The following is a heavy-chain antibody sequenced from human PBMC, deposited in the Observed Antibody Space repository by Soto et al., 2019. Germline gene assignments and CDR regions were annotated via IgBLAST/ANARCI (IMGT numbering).Heavy chain of an antibody. D-gene: IGHD6-19*01. CDR3: ARRRHSSGWYSLDY. J-gene: IGHJ4*02. CDR2: INHSGST. CDR1: GCYISDSGYY. V-gene: IGHV4-34*01. Sequence: SETQSLTSHVAGCYISDSGYYWSWIRQPPGKGLEWIGEINHSGSTNYNPSLKSRVTISVDTSKNQFSLKLSSVTAADTAVYYCARRRHSSGWYSLDYWGQATLVTVSS.